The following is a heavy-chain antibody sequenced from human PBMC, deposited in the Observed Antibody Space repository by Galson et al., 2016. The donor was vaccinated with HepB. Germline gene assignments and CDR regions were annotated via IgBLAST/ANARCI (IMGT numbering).Heavy chain of an antibody. D-gene: IGHD5-18*01. Sequence: TLSLTCTVSGGSISSGDYYWSWIRQTPGKGLEWIGYIYYRGSTYYNPSLKSRGSISVDTSKNQFSLKLRSVTAADTAVYFCAKTYTHGLRFDYWGQGSLVTVSS. CDR3: AKTYTHGLRFDY. J-gene: IGHJ4*02. V-gene: IGHV4-30-4*01. CDR2: IYYRGST. CDR1: GGSISSGDYY.